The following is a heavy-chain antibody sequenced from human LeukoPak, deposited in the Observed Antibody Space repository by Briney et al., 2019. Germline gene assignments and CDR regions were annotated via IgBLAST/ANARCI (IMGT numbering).Heavy chain of an antibody. CDR1: GFTFSSYA. V-gene: IGHV3-23*01. CDR2: ISGSGGST. CDR3: AKDLRFGSRGSIAARFDY. D-gene: IGHD6-6*01. Sequence: GGSLRLSCAASGFTFSSYAMSWVRQAPGKGLEWVSAISGSGGSTYYADSVKGRFTISRDNSKNTLYLQMNSLRAEDTAVYYCAKDLRFGSRGSIAARFDYWGQGTLVTVSS. J-gene: IGHJ4*02.